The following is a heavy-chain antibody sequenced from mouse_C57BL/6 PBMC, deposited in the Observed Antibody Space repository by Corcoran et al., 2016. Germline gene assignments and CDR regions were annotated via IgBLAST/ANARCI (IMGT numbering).Heavy chain of an antibody. D-gene: IGHD2-5*01. CDR2: INPNNGGT. J-gene: IGHJ4*01. CDR3: AREYSNYENYAMDY. CDR1: GYTFTDYY. V-gene: IGHV1-26*01. Sequence: EVQLQQSGPELVKPGASVKISCKASGYTFTDYYMNWVKQSHGKSLEWIGDINPNNGGTSYNQKFKGKATLTVDKSSSTAYMELRSLTSEDSAVYYCAREYSNYENYAMDYWGQGTSVTVSS.